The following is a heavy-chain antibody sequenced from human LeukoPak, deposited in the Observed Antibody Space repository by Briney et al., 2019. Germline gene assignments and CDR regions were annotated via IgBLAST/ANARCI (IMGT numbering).Heavy chain of an antibody. Sequence: PGGSLRLSCAASGFTFSSYAMSWVRQAPGKGLEWVSAIGGSGGSTYYADSVKGRFTISRDNSKNTLYLQMNSLRAEDTAVYYCAKDHGSSWSFDYWGQGTLVTVSS. CDR3: AKDHGSSWSFDY. V-gene: IGHV3-23*01. CDR1: GFTFSSYA. D-gene: IGHD6-19*01. J-gene: IGHJ4*02. CDR2: IGGSGGST.